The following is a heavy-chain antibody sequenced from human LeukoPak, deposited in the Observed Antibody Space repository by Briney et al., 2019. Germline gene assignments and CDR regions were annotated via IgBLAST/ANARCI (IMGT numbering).Heavy chain of an antibody. CDR2: IYHSGST. D-gene: IGHD6-19*01. J-gene: IGHJ4*02. V-gene: IGHV4-34*01. CDR1: GGSFSGYY. Sequence: PSETLSLTCAVYGGSFSGYYWSWIRQPPGKGLEWIGSIYHSGSTYYNPSLKSRVTISVDTSKNQFSLKLSSVTAADTAVYYCARDRSEGGIAVAVVGYWGQGTLVTVSS. CDR3: ARDRSEGGIAVAVVGY.